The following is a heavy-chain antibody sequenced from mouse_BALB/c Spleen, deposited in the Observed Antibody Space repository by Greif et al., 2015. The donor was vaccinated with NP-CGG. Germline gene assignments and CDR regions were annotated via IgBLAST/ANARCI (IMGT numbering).Heavy chain of an antibody. V-gene: IGHV1-69*02. CDR3: AREGAMDY. CDR2: IDPSDSET. CDR1: GYTFTSYW. Sequence: VQLQQSGAELVKPGAPVKLSCKASGYTFTSYWMNWVKQRPGRGLEWIGRIDPSDSETHYNQKFKDKATLTVDKSSSTAYIQLSSLTSEDSAVYYCAREGAMDYWGQGTSVTVSS. J-gene: IGHJ4*01.